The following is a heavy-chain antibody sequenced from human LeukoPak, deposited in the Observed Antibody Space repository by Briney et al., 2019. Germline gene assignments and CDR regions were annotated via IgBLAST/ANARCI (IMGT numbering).Heavy chain of an antibody. CDR2: INHSGST. Sequence: PSETLSLTCAVYGGSFSGYYWSWIRQPPGKGLEWIGEINHSGSTNYNPSLKSRVTMSLDTSRNQFSLRLTSVTAADTAVYYCARENSGTYQFDYWGQGTLVTVSS. J-gene: IGHJ4*02. D-gene: IGHD1-26*01. V-gene: IGHV4-34*01. CDR1: GGSFSGYY. CDR3: ARENSGTYQFDY.